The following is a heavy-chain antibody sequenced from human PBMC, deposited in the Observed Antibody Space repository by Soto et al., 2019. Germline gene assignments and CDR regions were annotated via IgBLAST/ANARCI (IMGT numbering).Heavy chain of an antibody. CDR3: ARDYGAGSYGIDY. Sequence: SETLSLTCTVSGASINTYYWAWIRQPPGKGLERIGYIHNSGTTDYNPSLKSRVTMSVDTSKSQFSLKLSSVTAADTAVYYCARDYGAGSYGIDYWGQGTLVTVSS. J-gene: IGHJ4*02. V-gene: IGHV4-59*01. D-gene: IGHD3-10*01. CDR2: IHNSGTT. CDR1: GASINTYY.